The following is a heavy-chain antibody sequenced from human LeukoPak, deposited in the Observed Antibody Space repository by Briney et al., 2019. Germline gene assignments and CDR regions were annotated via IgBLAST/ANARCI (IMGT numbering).Heavy chain of an antibody. CDR1: GDSISTSNSY. V-gene: IGHV4-39*07. CDR3: ARGGPWDYFDY. CDR2: IYYSGNT. D-gene: IGHD5-12*01. J-gene: IGHJ4*02. Sequence: PSETLSLTCTVSGDSISTSNSYWGWIRQPPGKGLEWIGSIYYSGNTYYNASLKSRVTISVDTSKNQFSLKLSSVTAADTAVYYCARGGPWDYFDYWGQGTLVTVSS.